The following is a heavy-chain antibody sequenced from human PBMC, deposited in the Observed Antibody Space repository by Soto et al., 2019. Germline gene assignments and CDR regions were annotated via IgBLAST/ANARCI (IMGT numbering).Heavy chain of an antibody. CDR1: GGTFSSYA. CDR2: IIPIFGTA. D-gene: IGHD1-1*01. J-gene: IGHJ6*02. V-gene: IGHV1-69*06. Sequence: GASVKVSCKASGGTFSSYAISWVRQAPGQGLEWMGGIIPIFGTANYAQKFQGRVTITADKSTSTAYMELSSLRSEDTAVYYCARNNWDFYYGMDVWGQETTVTVS. CDR3: ARNNWDFYYGMDV.